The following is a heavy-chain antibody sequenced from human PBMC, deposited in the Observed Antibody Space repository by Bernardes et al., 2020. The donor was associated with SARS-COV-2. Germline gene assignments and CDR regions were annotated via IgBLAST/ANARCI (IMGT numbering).Heavy chain of an antibody. J-gene: IGHJ4*02. V-gene: IGHV3-30*18. CDR3: AKAPYSSGWYYFDN. CDR2: ISHDGSKK. D-gene: IGHD6-19*01. Sequence: GGSLRLSCAASGFTFRSYGIHWVRQAPGKGLEWVAAISHDGSKKYYADTVRGRFTISRDNSRNTLSLQMNSLRGEDTAVYYCAKAPYSSGWYYFDNWGRGTLVTVSS. CDR1: GFTFRSYG.